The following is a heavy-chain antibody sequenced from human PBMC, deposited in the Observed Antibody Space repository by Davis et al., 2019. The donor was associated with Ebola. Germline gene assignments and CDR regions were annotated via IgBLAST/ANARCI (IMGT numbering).Heavy chain of an antibody. D-gene: IGHD6-6*01. Sequence: GGSLRLSCAASGFTFRGFWMSWVRQAPGKGLEWVANIKQDGSEKYYVNSVKGRFIISRDNAKNSLYLQMNSLRAEDTAVYYCARRSSKALDWGQGTLVTVSS. V-gene: IGHV3-7*01. CDR2: IKQDGSEK. CDR3: ARRSSKALD. CDR1: GFTFRGFW. J-gene: IGHJ4*02.